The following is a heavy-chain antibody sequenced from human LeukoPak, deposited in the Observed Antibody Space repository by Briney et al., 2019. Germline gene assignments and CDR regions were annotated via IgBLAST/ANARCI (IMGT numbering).Heavy chain of an antibody. CDR3: AKDFPDGSRNWGFNY. CDR2: INSDGSST. CDR1: GFTFSSYW. D-gene: IGHD3-10*01. V-gene: IGHV3-74*01. Sequence: GGSLRLSCAASGFTFSSYWMHWVRQAPGKGLVWVSRINSDGSSTSYADSVKGRFTISRDNAKNSLFLQMYSLRAEDTAVYYCAKDFPDGSRNWGFNYWGQGTLVTVSS. J-gene: IGHJ4*02.